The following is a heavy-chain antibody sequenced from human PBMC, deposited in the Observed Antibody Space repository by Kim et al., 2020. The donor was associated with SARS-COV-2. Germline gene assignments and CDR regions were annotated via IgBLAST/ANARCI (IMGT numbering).Heavy chain of an antibody. Sequence: SETLSLTCAVSGGSVSSSNWWSWVRQPPGKGLEWIGEIYHSGSTNYNPSLKSRVTISVDKSKNQFSLKLNSVTAADTAMYYCARDGGHFRFDLWGRGTLVTVSS. D-gene: IGHD3-16*01. CDR3: ARDGGHFRFDL. CDR2: IYHSGST. V-gene: IGHV4-4*02. CDR1: GGSVSSSNW. J-gene: IGHJ2*01.